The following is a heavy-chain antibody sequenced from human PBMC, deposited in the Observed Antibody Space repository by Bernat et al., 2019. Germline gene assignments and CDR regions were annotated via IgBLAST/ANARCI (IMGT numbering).Heavy chain of an antibody. V-gene: IGHV4-4*02. D-gene: IGHD6-13*01. CDR3: AGSFIAAAYYFDY. J-gene: IGHJ4*02. CDR1: GDSISSSYW. Sequence: QVQLQESGPGLVKPSGTLSLTCAVSGDSISSSYWWSWVRQPPGKGLEWIGEIQHSGSTNYNPSLKSRVTISVDTSKNQFSLKLSSVTAADTAVYYCAGSFIAAAYYFDYWGQGTLVTVSS. CDR2: IQHSGST.